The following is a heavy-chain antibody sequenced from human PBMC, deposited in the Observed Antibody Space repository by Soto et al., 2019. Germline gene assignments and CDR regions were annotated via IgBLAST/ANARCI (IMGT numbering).Heavy chain of an antibody. CDR1: CGSISSGGYS. J-gene: IGHJ6*02. CDR2: IYHSGST. Sequence: SETLSLTCAVSCGSISSGGYSWSWIRQPPGKGLEWIGYIYHSGSTYYNPSLKSRVTISVDRSKNQFSLKLSSVTAADTAVYYCAREPPYYDSSGYRYGMDVWGQGTTVTVSS. CDR3: AREPPYYDSSGYRYGMDV. V-gene: IGHV4-30-2*01. D-gene: IGHD3-22*01.